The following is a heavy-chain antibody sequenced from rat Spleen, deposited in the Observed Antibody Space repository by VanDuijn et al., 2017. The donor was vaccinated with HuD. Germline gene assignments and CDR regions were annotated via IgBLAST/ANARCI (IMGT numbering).Heavy chain of an antibody. V-gene: IGHV5-7*01. D-gene: IGHD1-11*01. J-gene: IGHJ2*01. CDR1: GFTFSDYN. CDR3: ARQGTDNIKSYFDY. Sequence: EVQLVESGGGLVQPGRSLKVSCAASGFTFSDYNMAWVRQAPKKGLEWVATISYDGISTYYRDSVKGRFTISRDNAKSTLFLQMDSLRSEDTATYYCARQGTDNIKSYFDYWGQGVMVTVSP. CDR2: ISYDGIST.